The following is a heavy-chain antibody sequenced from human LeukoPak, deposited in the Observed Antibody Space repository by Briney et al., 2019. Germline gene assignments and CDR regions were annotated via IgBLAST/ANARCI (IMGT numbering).Heavy chain of an antibody. CDR2: IRSKGFGGAA. CDR3: TRVRSWGYFDS. Sequence: GGSLRRSCRASGFTFGDYAMAWVRQAPGKGLEWVGFIRSKGFGGAADHAAPVEGRFTISRDDSKSIAYLQMNSLKTEDTAVYYCTRVRSWGYFDSWGQGSLVTVSS. D-gene: IGHD3-10*01. V-gene: IGHV3-49*04. J-gene: IGHJ4*02. CDR1: GFTFGDYA.